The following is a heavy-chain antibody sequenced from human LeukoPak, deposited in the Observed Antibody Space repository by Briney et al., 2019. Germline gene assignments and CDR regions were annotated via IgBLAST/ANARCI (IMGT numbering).Heavy chain of an antibody. CDR3: ARDRGYSNFDY. CDR2: MNEDGSEK. J-gene: IGHJ4*02. Sequence: GGSLRLSCAASGFGFSNYWMSWVRQAPGKGLEWVANMNEDGSEKNYVDSVKGRFTISRDDAQDSLYLQMNSLRAEDTAVYYCARDRGYSNFDYWGQGTLLTVSS. D-gene: IGHD4-11*01. CDR1: GFGFSNYW. V-gene: IGHV3-7*01.